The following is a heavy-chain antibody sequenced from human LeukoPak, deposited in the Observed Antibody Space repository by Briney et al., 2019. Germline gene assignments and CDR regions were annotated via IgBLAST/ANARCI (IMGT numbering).Heavy chain of an antibody. J-gene: IGHJ3*02. CDR3: ARGDGSGSYWAFDI. D-gene: IGHD3-10*01. CDR1: GDSVSSKTGK. CDR2: TYYRSKWYN. V-gene: IGHV6-1*01. Sequence: SQTLSLTCAIAGDSVSSKTGKWNWIRQSPSRGLEWLGRTYYRSKWYNDYAVSVKSRININPDTCTDQVPLPLNSLTPEDPAVYFCARGDGSGSYWAFDIWGQGTRVPV.